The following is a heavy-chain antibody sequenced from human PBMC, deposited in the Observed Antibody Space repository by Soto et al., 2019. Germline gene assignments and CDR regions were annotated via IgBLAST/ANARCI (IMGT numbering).Heavy chain of an antibody. CDR1: GFTFSSYG. D-gene: IGHD3-16*01. Sequence: QVQLVESGGGVVQPGRSLRLSCAASGFTFSSYGMHWVRQAPGKGLEWVAVISYDGSNKYYADSVKGRFTISRDNSKNTLCLQMNSLRAEDTAVYYCTGGRGFDAFDIWGQGTMVTVSS. V-gene: IGHV3-30*03. J-gene: IGHJ3*02. CDR2: ISYDGSNK. CDR3: TGGRGFDAFDI.